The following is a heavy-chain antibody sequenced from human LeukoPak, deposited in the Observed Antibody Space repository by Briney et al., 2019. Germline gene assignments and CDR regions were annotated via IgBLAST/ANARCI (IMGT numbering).Heavy chain of an antibody. Sequence: GGSLRLSCAASGFTFSSYGMHWVRQAPGKGLEWVAVIWYDGSNKYYADSVKGRFTISRDNSKNTLYLQMNSLRAEDTAVYYCARRGVYGDSDYWGQRTLVTVSS. CDR3: ARRGVYGDSDY. D-gene: IGHD4-17*01. J-gene: IGHJ4*02. V-gene: IGHV3-33*01. CDR1: GFTFSSYG. CDR2: IWYDGSNK.